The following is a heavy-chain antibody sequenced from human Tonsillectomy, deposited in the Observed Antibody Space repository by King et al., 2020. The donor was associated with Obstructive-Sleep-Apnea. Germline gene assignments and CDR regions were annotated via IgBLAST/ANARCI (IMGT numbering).Heavy chain of an antibody. Sequence: PASGFTLSRYAMHWVRQAPGKGLAWVAVISYDGNNKYYADSVKGRFTISRDNSKNTLYLQMNSLRAEDTAVYYCARDSAREQWLVLESEGFDYWGQGTLVTVSS. CDR3: ARDSAREQWLVLESEGFDY. J-gene: IGHJ4*02. CDR1: GFTLSRYA. CDR2: ISYDGNNK. D-gene: IGHD6-19*01. V-gene: IGHV3-30*04.